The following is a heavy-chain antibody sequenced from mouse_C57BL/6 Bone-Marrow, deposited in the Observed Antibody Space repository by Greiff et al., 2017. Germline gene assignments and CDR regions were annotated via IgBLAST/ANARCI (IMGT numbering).Heavy chain of an antibody. D-gene: IGHD6-1*01. V-gene: IGHV5-4*03. CDR2: ISDGGSYT. CDR1: GFTFSSYA. CDR3: AQGFLQDYFDY. J-gene: IGHJ2*01. Sequence: EVMLVESGGGLVKPGGSLKLSCAASGFTFSSYAMSWVRQTPEKRLEWVATISDGGSYTYYPDNVKGRFTISKENAKNNLYLQMSHLKSEDTAMYYCAQGFLQDYFDYWGQGTTRTVSS.